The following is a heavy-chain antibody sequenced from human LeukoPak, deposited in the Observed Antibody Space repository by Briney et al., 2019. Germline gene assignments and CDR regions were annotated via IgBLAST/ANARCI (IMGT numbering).Heavy chain of an antibody. D-gene: IGHD5-24*01. Sequence: GGSLRLSCAASGFTFSSYSMNWVRQAPGKGLEWVSSISSSSSYIYYADSVKGRFTISRDNAKNSLYLQMNSLRAEDTAVYYCATRGPMAGYFDYWGQGTLVTVSS. V-gene: IGHV3-21*04. CDR2: ISSSSSYI. J-gene: IGHJ4*02. CDR1: GFTFSSYS. CDR3: ATRGPMAGYFDY.